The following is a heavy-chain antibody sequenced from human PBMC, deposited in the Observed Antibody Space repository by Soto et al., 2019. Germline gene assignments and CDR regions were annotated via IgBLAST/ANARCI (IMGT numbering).Heavy chain of an antibody. D-gene: IGHD3-22*01. Sequence: SVKVSCKASGGTFSSYAISWVRQAPGQGLEWMGGIIPIFGTANYAQKFQGRVTITADESTSTAYMELSSLRSEDTAVYYCVAYDSSGYYYPPFDYWGQGTLVTVSS. CDR3: VAYDSSGYYYPPFDY. V-gene: IGHV1-69*13. CDR1: GGTFSSYA. CDR2: IIPIFGTA. J-gene: IGHJ4*02.